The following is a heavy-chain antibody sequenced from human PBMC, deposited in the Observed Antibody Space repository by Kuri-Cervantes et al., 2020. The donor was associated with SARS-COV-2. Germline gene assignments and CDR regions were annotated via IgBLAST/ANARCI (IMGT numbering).Heavy chain of an antibody. CDR1: GFTFSDYY. D-gene: IGHD1-26*01. V-gene: IGHV3-11*01. Sequence: GGSLRLSCAASGFTFSDYYMSWIRQAPGKGLEWVSYISSSGSTIYYADSVKGRFTISRDNAKNSLYLQMNSLRAEDTAVYYCARDLSRSDRGWLLRGYFDYWGQGTLVTVSS. J-gene: IGHJ4*02. CDR3: ARDLSRSDRGWLLRGYFDY. CDR2: ISSSGSTI.